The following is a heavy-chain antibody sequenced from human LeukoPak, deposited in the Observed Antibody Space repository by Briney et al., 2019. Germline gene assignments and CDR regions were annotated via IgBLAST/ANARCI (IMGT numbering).Heavy chain of an antibody. CDR3: ARDRMNYDILTGYYSGYFDF. Sequence: SETLSLTCTVSGGSIISYYWSWIRQPPEKELEWIGYVYYRGTTNYNPSLKSRVTISVDTSKNQFSLNPTSVTAADTAVYYCARDRMNYDILTGYYSGYFDFWGPGTLVTVSS. J-gene: IGHJ4*02. CDR2: VYYRGTT. D-gene: IGHD3-9*01. V-gene: IGHV4-59*01. CDR1: GGSIISYY.